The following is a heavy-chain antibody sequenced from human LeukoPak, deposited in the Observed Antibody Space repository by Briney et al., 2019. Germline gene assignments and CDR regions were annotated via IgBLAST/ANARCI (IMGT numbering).Heavy chain of an antibody. J-gene: IGHJ2*01. CDR3: ARDKTTVLTPVWYFDG. CDR2: ISSSGSTI. D-gene: IGHD4-23*01. V-gene: IGHV3-48*03. Sequence: GGSLRLSCAASVFTFCIYEMNWVRQAPGKGLEWVSYISSSGSTIYYADSVKGRFTISRDNAKNSLYLQMNSLRAAETAVCYCARDKTTVLTPVWYFDGWGRGRLVTV. CDR1: VFTFCIYE.